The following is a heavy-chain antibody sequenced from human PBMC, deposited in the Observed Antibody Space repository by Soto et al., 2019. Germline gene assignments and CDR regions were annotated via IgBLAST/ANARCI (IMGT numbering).Heavy chain of an antibody. CDR1: GFTFSDYY. CDR2: ISGSSSYT. CDR3: AKGEGYKWNYEFDP. Sequence: QVQLVESGGGLVKPRGSLRLSCAASGFTFSDYYMSWIRQAPGKGLEWVSYISGSSSYTNYGDSVKGRFTISRDNAKNSLYLQMNILRAEDTAVYYCAKGEGYKWNYEFDPWCQGTLVTVSS. D-gene: IGHD1-7*01. J-gene: IGHJ5*02. V-gene: IGHV3-11*06.